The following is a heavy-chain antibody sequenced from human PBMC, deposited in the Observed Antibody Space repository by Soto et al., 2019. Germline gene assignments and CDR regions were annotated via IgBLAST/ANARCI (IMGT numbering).Heavy chain of an antibody. CDR1: GGSFSGYY. CDR3: ASSRFGVQYCSSTSCYLDP. V-gene: IGHV4-34*01. J-gene: IGHJ5*02. Sequence: SETLSLTCAVYGGSFSGYYWSWIRQPPGKGLEWIGEINHSGSTNYNPSLKSRVTISVDTSKNQFSLKLSSVTAADTAVYYCASSRFGVQYCSSTSCYLDPWGQGTLVTVSS. CDR2: INHSGST. D-gene: IGHD2-2*01.